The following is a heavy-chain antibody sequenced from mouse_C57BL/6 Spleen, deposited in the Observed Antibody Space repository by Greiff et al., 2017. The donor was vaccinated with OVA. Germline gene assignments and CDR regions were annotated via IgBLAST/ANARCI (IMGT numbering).Heavy chain of an antibody. CDR3: ARVYGNYWYFDV. CDR2: IDPSDSYT. CDR1: GYTFTSYW. V-gene: IGHV1-69*01. D-gene: IGHD2-1*01. Sequence: VQLQQPGAELVMPGASVKLSCKASGYTFTSYWMHWVKQRPGQGLEWIGEIDPSDSYTNYDQKFKGKSTLTVDKSSSTAYMQLSSLTSEDSAVYYCARVYGNYWYFDVWGTGTTVTVSS. J-gene: IGHJ1*03.